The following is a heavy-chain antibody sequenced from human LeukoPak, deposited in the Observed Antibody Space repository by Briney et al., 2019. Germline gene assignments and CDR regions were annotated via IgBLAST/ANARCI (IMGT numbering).Heavy chain of an antibody. J-gene: IGHJ4*02. CDR1: GFSFSNYA. V-gene: IGHV3-23*01. CDR3: AKRDAYDGSGFSPLFDY. D-gene: IGHD3-22*01. CDR2: ISGNGGSL. Sequence: GGSLRLSCAASGFSFSNYAMTWVRQAPGKGLEWVSAISGNGGSLYYADSVKGRFTISRDNSKSELYLQVNSLRAEDTAVYYCAKRDAYDGSGFSPLFDYWGQGTLVTVSS.